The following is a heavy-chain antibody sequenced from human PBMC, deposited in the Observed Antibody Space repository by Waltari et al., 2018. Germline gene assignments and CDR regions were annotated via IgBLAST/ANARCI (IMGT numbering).Heavy chain of an antibody. D-gene: IGHD1-26*01. CDR1: GGSISSSSYY. Sequence: QLQLQESGPGLVKPSETLSLTCTVSGGSISSSSYYWGWIRQPPGKGLEWIGSIYYSGSTYYNPSLKSRVTISVDTSKNQFSLKLSSVTAADTAVYYCARDRIGSYSVPFDYWGQGTLVTVSS. CDR3: ARDRIGSYSVPFDY. V-gene: IGHV4-39*07. J-gene: IGHJ4*02. CDR2: IYYSGST.